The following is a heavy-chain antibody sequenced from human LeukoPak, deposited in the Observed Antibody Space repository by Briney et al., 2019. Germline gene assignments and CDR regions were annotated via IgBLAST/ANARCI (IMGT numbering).Heavy chain of an antibody. Sequence: GGSLRLSCAASGFTFSSYYMNWVRQAPGKELEWVSVIYTGGGRYYADSVRGRFTISRDTSKNMVFLQMNSLRVEDTAVYYCARGIDYWGQGTLVTVSS. V-gene: IGHV3-53*01. CDR3: ARGIDY. CDR2: IYTGGGR. J-gene: IGHJ4*02. CDR1: GFTFSSYY.